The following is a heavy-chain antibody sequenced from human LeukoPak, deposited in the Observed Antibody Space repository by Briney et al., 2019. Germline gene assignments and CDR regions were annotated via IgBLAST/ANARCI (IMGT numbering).Heavy chain of an antibody. J-gene: IGHJ4*02. CDR3: AKDQGYGDPLQGGLHVDY. V-gene: IGHV3-7*03. CDR2: MKEDGSAR. Sequence: PGGSLRLSCAASEFTFSSYWMTWVRQAPGKGLEWVANMKEDGSARYYVDSVKGRFTVSRDNSKNTLYLQMNSLRAEDTAVYYCAKDQGYGDPLQGGLHVDYWGQGTLVTVSS. D-gene: IGHD4-17*01. CDR1: EFTFSSYW.